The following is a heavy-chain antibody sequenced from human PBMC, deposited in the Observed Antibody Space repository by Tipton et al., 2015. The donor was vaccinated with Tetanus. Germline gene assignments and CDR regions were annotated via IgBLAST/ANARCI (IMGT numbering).Heavy chain of an antibody. V-gene: IGHV3-30*18. D-gene: IGHD1-14*01. CDR3: AKEAPPRHPATAFDY. Sequence: SLRLSRAASGFTFSSYGMHWVRQAPGKGLEWVAVISYDGSNKYYADSVKGRFTISRDNSKNTLYLQMNSLRAEDTAVYYCAKEAPPRHPATAFDYWGQGTLVTVSS. J-gene: IGHJ4*02. CDR1: GFTFSSYG. CDR2: ISYDGSNK.